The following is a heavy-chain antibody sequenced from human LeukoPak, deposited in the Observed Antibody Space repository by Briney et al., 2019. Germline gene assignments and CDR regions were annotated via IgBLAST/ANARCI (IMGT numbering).Heavy chain of an antibody. J-gene: IGHJ4*02. V-gene: IGHV3-23*01. D-gene: IGHD1-1*01. CDR1: GFTFSDYY. Sequence: GGSLRLSCAASGFTFSDYYMAWIRQAPGKGLEWVSSIGGGGVDTYYADSVKGRFTISRDNSKNTLYLQMNSLRVEDTAVYYCAKDPPTTGTTFDNWGRGTLVTVSS. CDR3: AKDPPTTGTTFDN. CDR2: IGGGGVDT.